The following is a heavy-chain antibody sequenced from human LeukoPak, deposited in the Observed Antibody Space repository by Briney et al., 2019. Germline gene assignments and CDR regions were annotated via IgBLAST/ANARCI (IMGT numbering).Heavy chain of an antibody. Sequence: GGSLRLSCAASGFTFSSYGLHWVRQAPGKGPECVAVISKDGSNEHYADPGKGRFTISRDNSKNTLYLQMNSLRTEDTAVYYCVRDRGDGYNQIDYWGQGALDTVSS. V-gene: IGHV3-30*04. J-gene: IGHJ4*02. D-gene: IGHD5-24*01. CDR3: VRDRGDGYNQIDY. CDR1: GFTFSSYG. CDR2: ISKDGSNE.